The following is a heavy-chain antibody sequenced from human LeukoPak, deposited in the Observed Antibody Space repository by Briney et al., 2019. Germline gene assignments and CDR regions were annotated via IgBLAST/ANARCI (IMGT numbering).Heavy chain of an antibody. CDR3: ARVARGDYYYYYMDV. J-gene: IGHJ6*03. CDR1: GFTFSSYA. V-gene: IGHV3-74*01. CDR2: INNDGSST. D-gene: IGHD3-10*01. Sequence: GGSLRLSCAASGFTFSSYAMHWVRQAPGKGLVWVSRINNDGSSTSYADSVQGRFTISRDNAKNTLYLQMNSLRAEDTALYYCARVARGDYYYYYMDVWGQGTLVTVSS.